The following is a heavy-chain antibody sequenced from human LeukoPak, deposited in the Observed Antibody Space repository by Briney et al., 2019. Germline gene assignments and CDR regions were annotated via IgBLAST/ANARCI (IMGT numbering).Heavy chain of an antibody. CDR1: GGSVSSSAYY. CDR2: IYYSGST. Sequence: PSETLSLTCSVSGGSVSSSAYYWSWIRQPPGKGLEWIGNIYYSGSTYYSPSLKSRLIISEDTSKNQFSLKLSSVTAADTAVYYCARVNRNYYYYGMGVWGQGTTVTVSS. D-gene: IGHD1-14*01. CDR3: ARVNRNYYYYGMGV. J-gene: IGHJ6*02. V-gene: IGHV4-30-4*01.